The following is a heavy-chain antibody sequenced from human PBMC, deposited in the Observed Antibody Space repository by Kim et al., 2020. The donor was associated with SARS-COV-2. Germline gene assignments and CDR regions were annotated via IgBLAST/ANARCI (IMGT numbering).Heavy chain of an antibody. CDR1: GFTFSNAW. CDR2: IKSKTDGGTT. D-gene: IGHD3-10*01. CDR3: TTTFSGDGGYYYYGMDV. Sequence: GGSLRLSCAASGFTFSNAWMSWVRQAPGKGLEWVGRIKSKTDGGTTDYAAPVKGRFTISRDDSKNTLYLQMNSLKTEDTAVYYCTTTFSGDGGYYYYGMDVWGQGTTVTVSS. J-gene: IGHJ6*02. V-gene: IGHV3-15*01.